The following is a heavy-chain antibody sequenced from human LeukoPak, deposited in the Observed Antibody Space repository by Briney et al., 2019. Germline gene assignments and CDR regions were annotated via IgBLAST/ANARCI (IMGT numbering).Heavy chain of an antibody. Sequence: GGTLRLSCAASGFTFSKYWMLWVRQAPGKGLESFSRINTDGTVTTYADSVKGRFSVSRDNADNTMFLQMNSVRDEDTAVYYCATKQWLAPPPDSWGQGTPVTVSS. CDR2: INTDGTVT. CDR3: ATKQWLAPPPDS. V-gene: IGHV3-74*01. CDR1: GFTFSKYW. J-gene: IGHJ4*02. D-gene: IGHD6-19*01.